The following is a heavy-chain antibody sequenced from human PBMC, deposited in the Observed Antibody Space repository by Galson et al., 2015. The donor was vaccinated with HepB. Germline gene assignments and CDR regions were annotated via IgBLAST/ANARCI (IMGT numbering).Heavy chain of an antibody. D-gene: IGHD5-18*01. V-gene: IGHV6-1*01. CDR1: GDSVSSNSAA. Sequence: CAISGDSVSSNSAAWNWIRQSPSRGLEWLGKTYYRSKWYNDYAVSVKSRVTINPDTSKNQFSLQLNSVTPEDTAVYYCARGPGGYSFGNAFDHWGQGTLVTVSS. J-gene: IGHJ4*02. CDR3: ARGPGGYSFGNAFDH. CDR2: TYYRSKWYN.